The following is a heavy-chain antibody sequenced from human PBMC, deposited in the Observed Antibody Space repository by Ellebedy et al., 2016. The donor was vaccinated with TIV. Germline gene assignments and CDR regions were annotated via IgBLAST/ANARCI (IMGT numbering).Heavy chain of an antibody. Sequence: GESLKISCAASGFTFSSCAMSWVRQAPGKGLEWVSSISGRGGSTIYADSVKGRFTISRDNSKNTLYLQMNSLRAEDTAIYYCAKNMRTVTTTIDYWGQGTLVTVSS. D-gene: IGHD4-17*01. J-gene: IGHJ4*02. CDR2: ISGRGGST. CDR1: GFTFSSCA. CDR3: AKNMRTVTTTIDY. V-gene: IGHV3-23*01.